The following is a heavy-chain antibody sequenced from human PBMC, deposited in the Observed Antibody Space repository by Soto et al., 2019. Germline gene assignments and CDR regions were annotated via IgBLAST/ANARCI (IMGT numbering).Heavy chain of an antibody. J-gene: IGHJ4*02. CDR2: IKQDGSEK. CDR1: GFTFSSYW. V-gene: IGHV3-7*01. D-gene: IGHD3-10*01. Sequence: EVQLVESGGGLVQPGGSLRLSCAASGFTFSSYWMSWVRQAPGKGLEWVANIKQDGSEKYYVDSVKGRFTISRDNAKNSLYLQMNSLRAEDTAVYYCARVSTVRGATTFDYWGQGTLVTVSS. CDR3: ARVSTVRGATTFDY.